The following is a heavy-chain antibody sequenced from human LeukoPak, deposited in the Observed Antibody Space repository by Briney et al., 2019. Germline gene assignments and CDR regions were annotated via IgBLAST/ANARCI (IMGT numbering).Heavy chain of an antibody. D-gene: IGHD6-13*01. Sequence: VASVKVSCKASGGTFSSYAISWVRQAPGQGLEWMGRIIPILGIANYAQKLQGRVTMTTDTSTSTAYMELRSLRPDDTAVYYCARGAAADDYWGQGTLVTVSS. V-gene: IGHV1-69*04. CDR1: GGTFSSYA. J-gene: IGHJ4*02. CDR2: IIPILGIA. CDR3: ARGAAADDY.